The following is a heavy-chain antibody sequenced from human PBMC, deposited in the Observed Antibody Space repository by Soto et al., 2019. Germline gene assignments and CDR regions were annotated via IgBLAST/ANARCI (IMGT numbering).Heavy chain of an antibody. CDR1: GDSISSNSYY. V-gene: IGHV4-39*01. CDR3: ARASTYYDFWSGYNPYYYYYMDV. D-gene: IGHD3-3*01. J-gene: IGHJ6*03. Sequence: PSETLSLTCTVSGDSISSNSYYWGWIRQPPGKGLEWIRKIDYSGTTYYNPSLKRRVTISVDTSKNQFSLLLSSVTAADTAVYYCARASTYYDFWSGYNPYYYYYMDVWGKGTTVTVSS. CDR2: IDYSGTT.